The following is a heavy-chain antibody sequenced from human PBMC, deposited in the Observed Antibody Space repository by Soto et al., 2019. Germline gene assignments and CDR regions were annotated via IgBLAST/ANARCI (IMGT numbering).Heavy chain of an antibody. D-gene: IGHD6-13*01. Sequence: EVQLVESGGGLVQPGGSLKLSCAASGFTFSGSAMHWVRQASGKGLEWVGRIRSKANSYATAYAASVKGRFTISRDDSKNTAYLKMNSMKTEDTAVYYCTGRIAAAGRSLDYWGQGTLVTVYS. J-gene: IGHJ4*02. CDR1: GFTFSGSA. V-gene: IGHV3-73*02. CDR2: IRSKANSYAT. CDR3: TGRIAAAGRSLDY.